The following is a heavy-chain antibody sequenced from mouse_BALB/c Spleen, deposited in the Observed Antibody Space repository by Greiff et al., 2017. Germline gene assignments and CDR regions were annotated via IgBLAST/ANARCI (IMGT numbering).Heavy chain of an antibody. J-gene: IGHJ2*01. Sequence: EVHLVESGGGLVKPGGSLKLSCAASGFTFSDYYMYWVRQTPEKRLEWVATISDGGSYTYYPDSVKGRFTISRDNAKNNLYLQMSSLKSEDTAMYYCAREGGNSRSYWGQGTTLTVSS. CDR1: GFTFSDYY. CDR3: AREGGNSRSY. V-gene: IGHV5-4*02. CDR2: ISDGGSYT. D-gene: IGHD2-1*01.